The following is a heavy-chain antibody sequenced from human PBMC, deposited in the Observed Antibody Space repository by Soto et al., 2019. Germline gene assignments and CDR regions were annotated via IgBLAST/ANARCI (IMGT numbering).Heavy chain of an antibody. CDR2: ISGSGGTT. Sequence: EVQLLESGGGLVQPGGSLRLSCAASGFSFSSYAMSWVRQAPGKGLEWVSAISGSGGTTYYADSVKGRFTFSRDHSKNTLYLQMNSLKAADTAVYYCAKTANGWFSAFDIWGQGTMVTVSS. CDR1: GFSFSSYA. J-gene: IGHJ3*02. V-gene: IGHV3-23*01. CDR3: AKTANGWFSAFDI. D-gene: IGHD6-19*01.